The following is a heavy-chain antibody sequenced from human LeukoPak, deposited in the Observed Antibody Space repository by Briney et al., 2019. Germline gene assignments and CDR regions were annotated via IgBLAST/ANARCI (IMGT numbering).Heavy chain of an antibody. V-gene: IGHV1-2*02. CDR2: VNPNSGDT. CDR3: ARAPTYSRLNWFDP. J-gene: IGHJ5*02. D-gene: IGHD6-13*01. Sequence: SVNVSSKASCYTFPRHHLHWVRQAPRQAPGWMGCVNPNSGDTNYAQKFQGSVTMTRDTSISTVYMELSRLRSDDTAVYYCARAPTYSRLNWFDPWGQGTLVTVSS. CDR1: CYTFPRHH.